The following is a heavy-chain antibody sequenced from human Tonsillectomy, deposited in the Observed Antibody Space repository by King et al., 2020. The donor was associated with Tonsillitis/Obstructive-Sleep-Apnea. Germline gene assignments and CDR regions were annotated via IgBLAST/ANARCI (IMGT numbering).Heavy chain of an antibody. V-gene: IGHV1-46*01. D-gene: IGHD3-10*01. Sequence: QLVQSGAEVKKPVASVKVSCKASGYTFTRYYIHCIRQAPGQGVECVGIINPSNGITTYAQKFLGRLTMTTDTSTSLVYMELSSLRSEDTGVYDCARDDRVGLHMDYWGRGPLVTVSS. CDR1: GYTFTRYY. CDR3: ARDDRVGLHMDY. CDR2: INPSNGIT. J-gene: IGHJ4*02.